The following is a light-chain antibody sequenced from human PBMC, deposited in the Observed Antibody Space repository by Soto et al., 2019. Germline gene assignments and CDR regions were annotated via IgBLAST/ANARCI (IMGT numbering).Light chain of an antibody. CDR1: QGISHF. CDR3: QQSDSSPHT. Sequence: DIQMTQTPSSLSTSVGDTVTITCRASQGISHFLNWYQQRPGKAPKLLIYGASSLHTWVPPRFSGSGSGTEFTLTISTLQPEDFATYYCQQSDSSPHTFGQGTYLEIK. J-gene: IGKJ2*01. CDR2: GAS. V-gene: IGKV1-39*01.